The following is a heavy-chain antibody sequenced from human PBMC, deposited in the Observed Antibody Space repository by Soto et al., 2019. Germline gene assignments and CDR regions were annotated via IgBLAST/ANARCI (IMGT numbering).Heavy chain of an antibody. D-gene: IGHD3-10*01. CDR3: ARHLQRDYYGSGFNWFDP. V-gene: IGHV4-59*08. Sequence: SETLSLTCTVSGGSISSYYWSWIRQPPGKGLEWIGYIYYSGSTNYNPSLKSRVTISVDTSKNQFSLKLSSVTAADTAVYYCARHLQRDYYGSGFNWFDPWGQGTLVTVSS. CDR1: GGSISSYY. CDR2: IYYSGST. J-gene: IGHJ5*02.